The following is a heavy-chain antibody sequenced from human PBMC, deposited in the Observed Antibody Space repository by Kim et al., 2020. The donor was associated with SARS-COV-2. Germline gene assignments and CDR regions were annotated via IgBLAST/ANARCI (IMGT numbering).Heavy chain of an antibody. CDR2: ISAYNGNT. CDR3: ARDFATVTPLFPDV. J-gene: IGHJ6*02. V-gene: IGHV1-18*04. CDR1: GYTFTSYG. D-gene: IGHD4-17*01. Sequence: ASVKVSCKASGYTFTSYGISWVRQAPGQGLEWMGWISAYNGNTNYAQKLQGRVTMTTDTSTSTAYMELRSLRSDDTAVYYCARDFATVTPLFPDVWGQGTTVTVSS.